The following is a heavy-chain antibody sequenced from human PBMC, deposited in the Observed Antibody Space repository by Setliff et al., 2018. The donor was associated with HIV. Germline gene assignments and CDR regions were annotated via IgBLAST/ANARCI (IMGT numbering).Heavy chain of an antibody. CDR3: VRGVQSPPHYSYYYMDV. Sequence: GASVKVSCKASGGTFSSYAISWVRQAPGQGLEWMGGMIPILGIANYAQKFQGRVTITADKSTSTAYMELTSLRFDDTAMYYCVRGVQSPPHYSYYYMDVWGEGTMVTVSS. V-gene: IGHV1-69*10. CDR1: GGTFSSYA. D-gene: IGHD3-3*01. CDR2: MIPILGIA. J-gene: IGHJ6*03.